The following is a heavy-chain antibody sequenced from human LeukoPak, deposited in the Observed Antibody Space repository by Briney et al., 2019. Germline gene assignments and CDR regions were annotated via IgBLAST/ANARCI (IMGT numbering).Heavy chain of an antibody. CDR2: ISSSGSTI. V-gene: IGHV3-48*03. CDR1: GFTFSSYE. J-gene: IGHJ4*02. D-gene: IGHD1-26*01. CDR3: ARDSPYSGSYYYFDY. Sequence: PGGSLRLSCAASGFTFSSYEMNWVRQAPGKGLEWVSYISSSGSTIHYADSVKGRFTISRDNAKNSLYLQMNSLRAEDTAVYYCARDSPYSGSYYYFDYWGQGTLVTVSS.